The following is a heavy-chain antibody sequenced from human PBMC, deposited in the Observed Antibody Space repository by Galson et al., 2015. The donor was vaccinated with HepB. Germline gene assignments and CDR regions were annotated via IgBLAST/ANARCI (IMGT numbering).Heavy chain of an antibody. CDR2: ISAYNGNT. J-gene: IGHJ4*02. V-gene: IGHV1-18*01. CDR3: ARDLRRYCSSTSCYGLDY. D-gene: IGHD2-2*01. CDR1: GYTFTSYG. Sequence: QSGAEVKKPGASVKVSCKASGYTFTSYGISWVRQAPGQGLEWMGWISAYNGNTNYAQKLQGRVTMTTDTSTSTAYMELRSLRSDDTAVYYCARDLRRYCSSTSCYGLDYWGQGTLVTVSS.